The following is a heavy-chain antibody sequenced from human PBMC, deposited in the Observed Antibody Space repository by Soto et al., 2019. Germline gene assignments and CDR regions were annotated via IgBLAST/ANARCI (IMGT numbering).Heavy chain of an antibody. D-gene: IGHD2-15*01. J-gene: IGHJ6*02. CDR1: GFTFSSYA. CDR3: AKEFRGDIVVVVAATPYYYYGMDV. V-gene: IGHV3-23*01. CDR2: ISGSGGST. Sequence: GGSLRLSXAASGFTFSSYAMSWVRQAPGKGLEWVSAISGSGGSTYYADSVKGRFTISRDNSKNTLYLQMNSLRAEDTAVYYCAKEFRGDIVVVVAATPYYYYGMDVWGQGTTVTVSS.